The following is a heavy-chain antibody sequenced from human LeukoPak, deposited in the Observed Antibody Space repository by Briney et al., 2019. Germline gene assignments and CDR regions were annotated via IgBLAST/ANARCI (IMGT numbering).Heavy chain of an antibody. D-gene: IGHD1-26*01. V-gene: IGHV3-30*18. CDR2: ISYDGSYE. J-gene: IGHJ4*02. CDR3: AKGGPPTGASPRPWDFNY. CDR1: RFTFSTYG. Sequence: GGSLRLSCAASRFTFSTYGMHWVRQAPGKGLEWVAVISYDGSYESNADSVKGRFTISRDNSKNTLYLQMNSQRVEDTAVYYCAKGGPPTGASPRPWDFNYWGQGALVTVSS.